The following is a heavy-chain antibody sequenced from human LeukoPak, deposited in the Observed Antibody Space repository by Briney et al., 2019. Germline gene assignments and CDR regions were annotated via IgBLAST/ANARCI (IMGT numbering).Heavy chain of an antibody. V-gene: IGHV3-53*01. D-gene: IGHD6-19*01. CDR2: IYSGGST. Sequence: PGGSLRLSCAASGFTVSGNYMSWVRQAPGKGLEWVSVIYSGGSTYYADSVKGRFTISRDNSKNTLYLQMNSLRAEDTAVYYCANLIAVAGTYFDYWGQGTLVTVSS. CDR3: ANLIAVAGTYFDY. CDR1: GFTVSGNY. J-gene: IGHJ4*02.